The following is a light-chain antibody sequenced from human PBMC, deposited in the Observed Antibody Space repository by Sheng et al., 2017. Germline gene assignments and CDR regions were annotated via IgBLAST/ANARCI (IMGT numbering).Light chain of an antibody. V-gene: IGLV4-69*01. CDR1: SGHSRYP. CDR2: VNSDGSH. J-gene: IGLJ2*01. Sequence: QLVLTQSPSASASLGASVKLTCTLSSGHSRYPIAWHQQQPEKGPRYLMTVNSDGSHTKGDEIPDRFSGSVLGLTANLTISSLQSEDEADYYCQIAGVFGGGTKLTVL. CDR3: QIAGV.